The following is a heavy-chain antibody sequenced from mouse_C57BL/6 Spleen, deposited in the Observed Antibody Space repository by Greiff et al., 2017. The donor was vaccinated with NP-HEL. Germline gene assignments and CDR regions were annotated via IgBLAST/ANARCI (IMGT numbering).Heavy chain of an antibody. D-gene: IGHD1-1*01. CDR3: AREGDYGSSFYWYFDV. CDR2: FYPEVGDT. J-gene: IGHJ1*03. CDR1: GYAFSTYW. V-gene: IGHV1-80*01. Sequence: VKLMESGAELVKPGASVKISCKASGYAFSTYWRNWVKRSPGKGLGGIGKFYPEVGDTTYNEKYKGKATLTADKASSTAYMQLSSLTSEDSAVYFGAREGDYGSSFYWYFDVWGTGTTVTVSS.